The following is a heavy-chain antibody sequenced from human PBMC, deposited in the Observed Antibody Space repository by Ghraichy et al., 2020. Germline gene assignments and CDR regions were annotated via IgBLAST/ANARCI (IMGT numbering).Heavy chain of an antibody. CDR2: ISYDGSNK. D-gene: IGHD3-9*01. V-gene: IGHV3-30*18. J-gene: IGHJ6*02. Sequence: GGSLRLSCAASGFTFSSYGMHWVRQAPGKGLEWVAVISYDGSNKYYADSVKGRFTIYRDNSKNTLYLQMNSLRAEDTAVYYYSKTKRGTIYDYYYGMDVWGQGTTVTVSS. CDR3: SKTKRGTIYDYYYGMDV. CDR1: GFTFSSYG.